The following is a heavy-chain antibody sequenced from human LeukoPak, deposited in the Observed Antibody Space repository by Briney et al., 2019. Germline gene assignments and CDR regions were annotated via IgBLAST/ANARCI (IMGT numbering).Heavy chain of an antibody. CDR3: AKRGEVSTYYYFES. CDR2: IGSAGGSI. V-gene: IGHV3-23*01. CDR1: KFTFMNYA. J-gene: IGHJ4*02. D-gene: IGHD2/OR15-2a*01. Sequence: GGSLRLSCTASKFTFMNYAMHWVRQAPGKGLEWLSTIGSAGGSIFYADSVKGRFTISRDNSKSTLFLQMDSLRVEDTALYYCAKRGEVSTYYYFESWGQGALVTVSP.